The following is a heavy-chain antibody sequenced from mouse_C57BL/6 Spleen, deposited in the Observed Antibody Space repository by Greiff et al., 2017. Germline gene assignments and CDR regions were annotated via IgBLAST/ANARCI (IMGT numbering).Heavy chain of an antibody. Sequence: EVKLVESGGGLVKPGGSLKLSCAASGFTFSSYTMSWVRQTPEKRLEWVATISGGGGNTYYPDSVKGRFTISRDNAKNTLYLQMSSLRSEDTALCYYARLTGTDAMDYWGQGTSVTVSS. CDR2: ISGGGGNT. V-gene: IGHV5-9*01. CDR3: ARLTGTDAMDY. CDR1: GFTFSSYT. D-gene: IGHD4-1*01. J-gene: IGHJ4*01.